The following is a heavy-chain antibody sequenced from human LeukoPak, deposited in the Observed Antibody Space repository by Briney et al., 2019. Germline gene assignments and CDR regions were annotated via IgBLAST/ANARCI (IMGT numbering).Heavy chain of an antibody. J-gene: IGHJ4*02. D-gene: IGHD3-10*01. Sequence: GASVKVSCKASGYTFTSYGISWVRQAPGQGLEWMGRIIPIFGTANYAQKFQGRVTITTDESTSTAYMELSSLRSEDTAVYYCAGVLDYYGSGSYYYFDYWGQGTLVTVSS. CDR2: IIPIFGTA. V-gene: IGHV1-69*05. CDR1: GYTFTSYG. CDR3: AGVLDYYGSGSYYYFDY.